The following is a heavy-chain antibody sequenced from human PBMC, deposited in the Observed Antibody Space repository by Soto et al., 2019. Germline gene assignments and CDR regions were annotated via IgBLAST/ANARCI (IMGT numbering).Heavy chain of an antibody. J-gene: IGHJ6*02. CDR2: IWYDGSNK. CDR1: GFTFSSYG. CDR3: ARDLSSSGWCPRRYCYYYGMDV. Sequence: GGSLRLSCAASGFTFSSYGMHWVRQAPGKGLEWVAVIWYDGSNKYYADSVKGRFTISRDNSKNTLYLQMNSLRAEDTAVYYCARDLSSSGWCPRRYCYYYGMDVWGPGTMVTVSS. D-gene: IGHD6-19*01. V-gene: IGHV3-33*01.